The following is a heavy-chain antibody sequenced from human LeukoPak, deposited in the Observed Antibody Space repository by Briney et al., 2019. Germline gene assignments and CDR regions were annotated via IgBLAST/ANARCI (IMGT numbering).Heavy chain of an antibody. V-gene: IGHV4-39*07. CDR3: APHEAAAGTAGY. D-gene: IGHD6-13*01. J-gene: IGHJ4*02. CDR2: IYYSGST. Sequence: SETLSLTCTVSGGSISSSSYYWGWIRQPPGKGLEWIGSIYYSGSTNYNPSLKSRFTISIDTSKNQFSLKLSSVTAADTAVYYCAPHEAAAGTAGYWGQGTLVTVSS. CDR1: GGSISSSSYY.